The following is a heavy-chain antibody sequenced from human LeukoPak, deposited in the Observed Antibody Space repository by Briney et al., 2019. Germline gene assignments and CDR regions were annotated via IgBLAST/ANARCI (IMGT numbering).Heavy chain of an antibody. D-gene: IGHD6-13*01. V-gene: IGHV3-23*01. CDR2: IGTSFDT. Sequence: GGSLRLSCVTSGFTFRTYAMSWVRQAPGKGLEWVSSIGTSFDTYYADSVNGRFTISRDNSKNTLYLKMNSLRAEDTAVYYCARVDSGSSSWASYYYYYMDVWGKGTTVTISS. J-gene: IGHJ6*03. CDR1: GFTFRTYA. CDR3: ARVDSGSSSWASYYYYYMDV.